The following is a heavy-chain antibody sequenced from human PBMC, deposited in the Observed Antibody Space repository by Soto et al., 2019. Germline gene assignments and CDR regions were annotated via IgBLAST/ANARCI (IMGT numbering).Heavy chain of an antibody. CDR1: VKECCYYG. V-gene: IGHV1-3*01. J-gene: IGHJ6*02. CDR2: INAGNGNT. CDR3: ARDLAVTSARYYYYGMDV. Sequence: SVSGKGSVKECCYYGIHWECQAHGQRLEWMGLINAGNGNTKYSQKFQGRVTLTRDTSASTAYRELSSLRSEDTAVYYCARDLAVTSARYYYYGMDVWGRGTTVTVSS. D-gene: IGHD3-16*01.